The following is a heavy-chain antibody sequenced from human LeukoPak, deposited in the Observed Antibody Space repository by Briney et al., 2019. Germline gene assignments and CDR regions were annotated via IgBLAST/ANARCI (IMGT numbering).Heavy chain of an antibody. Sequence: GGSLRLSCTASGLTFASYAMSWVRQAPRKGLEWVSDISGSGGTYYADSVKGRFTISRDNSKNTLYLQMNSLRAEDTAVYHCAKESSGAFDIWGQGTMVTVSS. CDR1: GLTFASYA. CDR2: ISGSGGT. V-gene: IGHV3-23*01. J-gene: IGHJ3*02. CDR3: AKESSGAFDI.